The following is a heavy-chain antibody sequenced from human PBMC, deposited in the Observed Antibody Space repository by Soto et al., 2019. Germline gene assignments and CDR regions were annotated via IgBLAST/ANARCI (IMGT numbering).Heavy chain of an antibody. J-gene: IGHJ3*02. D-gene: IGHD1-26*01. CDR2: ISSSSSTI. CDR3: VRDLSGPLREAATDAFYI. Sequence: PGGSLRLSCAASGFTFSSGNMNWVRQAPGKGLEWVSYISSSSSTIYYADSVKGRFTISRDNADNSLYLQMNSLGAEDTALYYCVRDLSGPLREAATDAFYIWGQGTMVTVSS. V-gene: IGHV3-48*01. CDR1: GFTFSSGN.